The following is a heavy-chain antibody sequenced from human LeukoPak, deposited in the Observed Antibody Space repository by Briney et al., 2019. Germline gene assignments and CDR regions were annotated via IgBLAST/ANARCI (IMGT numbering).Heavy chain of an antibody. CDR1: GFTFSTYA. J-gene: IGHJ4*02. V-gene: IGHV4-59*01. Sequence: GSLRLSCAASGFTFSTYAMSWIRQPPGKGLEWIGYIYYSGSTNYNPSLKSRVTISVDTSKNQFSLKLSSVTAADTAVYYCARDRREWTYYFDYWGQGTLVTVSS. CDR3: ARDRREWTYYFDY. D-gene: IGHD3-3*01. CDR2: IYYSGST.